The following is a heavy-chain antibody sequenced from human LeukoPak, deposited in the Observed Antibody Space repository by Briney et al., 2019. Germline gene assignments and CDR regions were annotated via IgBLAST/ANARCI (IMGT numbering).Heavy chain of an antibody. J-gene: IGHJ4*02. CDR3: AKDPSGYSYPRGPRY. D-gene: IGHD5-18*01. V-gene: IGHV3-30*02. CDR1: GFSFSGYG. Sequence: GGSLRLSCAASGFSFSGYGMHWVRQAPGKGLEWVAFIRYDGSNKYYADSVKGRFTISRDNSKNTLYLQMNSLRAEDTAVYYCAKDPSGYSYPRGPRYWGQGTLVTVSS. CDR2: IRYDGSNK.